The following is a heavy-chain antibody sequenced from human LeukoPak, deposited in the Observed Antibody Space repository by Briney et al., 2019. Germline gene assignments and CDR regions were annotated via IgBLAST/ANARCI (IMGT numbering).Heavy chain of an antibody. CDR2: IIDSGDIT. Sequence: PGGSLRLSCEASGFTFSSYAMSWVRQAPGKGLEWVSGIIDSGDITYYANSVKGRFTISRENAKNSLYLQMNSLRAGDTAVYYCARGGSSTSRYWRPSDAFDIWGQGTMVTVSS. J-gene: IGHJ3*02. D-gene: IGHD2-2*01. CDR1: GFTFSSYA. CDR3: ARGGSSTSRYWRPSDAFDI. V-gene: IGHV3-23*01.